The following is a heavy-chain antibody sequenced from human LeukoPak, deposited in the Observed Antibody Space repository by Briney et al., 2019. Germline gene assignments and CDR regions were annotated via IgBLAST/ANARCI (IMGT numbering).Heavy chain of an antibody. Sequence: PSETLSLTCTVSGGSISSYYWSWIRQPPGKGLEWIGYIYYSGSTNYNPSLKSRVTISVDTSKNQFSLKLSSVTAADTAVYYCARLEDYYGSGSYRGVIDYWGQGTLVTVSS. CDR3: ARLEDYYGSGSYRGVIDY. D-gene: IGHD3-10*01. J-gene: IGHJ4*02. CDR1: GGSISSYY. CDR2: IYYSGST. V-gene: IGHV4-59*08.